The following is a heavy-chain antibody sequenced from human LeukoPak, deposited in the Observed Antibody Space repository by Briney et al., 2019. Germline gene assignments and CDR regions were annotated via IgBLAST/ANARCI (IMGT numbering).Heavy chain of an antibody. J-gene: IGHJ5*02. V-gene: IGHV4-34*01. Sequence: SETLSLTCAVYGGSFSGYYWSWIRQPPGKGLEWIGEINHSGRTNYNPSLKSRVTISVDTSKNQFSLKLSSVTAADTAVYYCARGVADYGDYWFDPWGQGTLVTVSS. CDR1: GGSFSGYY. D-gene: IGHD4-17*01. CDR2: INHSGRT. CDR3: ARGVADYGDYWFDP.